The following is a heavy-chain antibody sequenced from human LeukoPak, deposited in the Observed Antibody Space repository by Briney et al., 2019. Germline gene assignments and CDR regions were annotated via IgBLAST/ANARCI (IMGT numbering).Heavy chain of an antibody. CDR2: IYHSGST. D-gene: IGHD6-13*01. J-gene: IGHJ5*02. V-gene: IGHV4-39*01. Sequence: SETLSLTCTVSGGSISSSSYYWGWIRQPPGKGLEWIGSIYHSGSTYYNPSLKRRVTISVDTSKNQFSLKLSSVTAADTAVYYCARQHTFYSSSEEYNWFDPWGQGTLVTVSS. CDR1: GGSISSSSYY. CDR3: ARQHTFYSSSEEYNWFDP.